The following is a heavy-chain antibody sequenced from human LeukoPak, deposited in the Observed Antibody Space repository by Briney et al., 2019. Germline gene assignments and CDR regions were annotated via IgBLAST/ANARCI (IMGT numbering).Heavy chain of an antibody. CDR3: ARHSWFGDFDY. CDR2: INHSGST. D-gene: IGHD3-16*01. CDR1: GGSFSSYY. Sequence: PSETLSLTCAVYGGSFSSYYWSWIRQPPGKGLEWIGEINHSGSTNYNPSLKSRVTISVDTSKSQFSLKLSSVTAADTAVYYCARHSWFGDFDYWGQGTLVTVSS. J-gene: IGHJ4*02. V-gene: IGHV4-34*01.